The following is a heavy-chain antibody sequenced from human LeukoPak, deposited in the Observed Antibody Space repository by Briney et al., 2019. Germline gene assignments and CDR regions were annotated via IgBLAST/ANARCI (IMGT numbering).Heavy chain of an antibody. V-gene: IGHV1-18*01. D-gene: IGHD6-13*01. Sequence: ASVKVSCKASGYTFTSYGISWVRQAPGQGLEWMGWISAYNGNTNYAQKLQGRVTMTTDTSTSTAYMELRSLRSDDTAVYYCARRGPKGAAGKRFFDYWGQGTLVTVSS. CDR3: ARRGPKGAAGKRFFDY. J-gene: IGHJ4*02. CDR2: ISAYNGNT. CDR1: GYTFTSYG.